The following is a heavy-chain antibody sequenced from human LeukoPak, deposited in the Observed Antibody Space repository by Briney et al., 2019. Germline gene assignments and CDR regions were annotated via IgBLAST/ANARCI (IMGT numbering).Heavy chain of an antibody. CDR2: IIPILGIA. J-gene: IGHJ3*02. V-gene: IGHV1-69*04. CDR1: RGTFSSYA. D-gene: IGHD6-19*01. CDR3: ARSSSGWYADAFDI. Sequence: SVKVSCKASRGTFSSYAISWVRQAPGQGLEWMGRIIPILGIANYAQKFQGRVTITADKSTSTAYMELSSLRSEDTAVYYCARSSSGWYADAFDIWGQGTMVTVSS.